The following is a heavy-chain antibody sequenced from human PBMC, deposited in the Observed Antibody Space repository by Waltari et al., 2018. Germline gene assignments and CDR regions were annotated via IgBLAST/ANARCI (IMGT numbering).Heavy chain of an antibody. CDR2: ISGSGGST. J-gene: IGHJ4*02. CDR3: ASSLYGDYTQIWGRVFDY. CDR1: GLTFRSYA. Sequence: VQLLEAGGGLVPSGGSLRLYCAASGLTFRSYAMNWVRQAPGKGVEWVSVISGSGGSTDYADSVKGRFTISRDNSKNTLYLQINNLRVEDTAVYYCASSLYGDYTQIWGRVFDYWGQGTLVTVSS. V-gene: IGHV3-23*01. D-gene: IGHD4-17*01.